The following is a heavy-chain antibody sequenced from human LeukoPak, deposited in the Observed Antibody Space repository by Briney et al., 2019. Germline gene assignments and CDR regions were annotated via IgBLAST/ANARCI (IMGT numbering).Heavy chain of an antibody. CDR3: ARDGDLVVPYHGMDV. CDR2: IYSGGST. D-gene: IGHD2-2*01. Sequence: GGSLRLSCAASGFTVSSNYMSWVRQAPGKGLEWGSVIYSGGSTYYADSVKGRFTISRDNSKNTLYLQMNSLRAEDTAVYYCARDGDLVVPYHGMDVWGQGTTVTVSS. J-gene: IGHJ6*02. CDR1: GFTVSSNY. V-gene: IGHV3-53*01.